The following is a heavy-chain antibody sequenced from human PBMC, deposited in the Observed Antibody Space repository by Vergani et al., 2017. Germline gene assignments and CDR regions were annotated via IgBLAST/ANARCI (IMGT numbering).Heavy chain of an antibody. CDR2: IIPIFGTA. D-gene: IGHD3-16*01. CDR3: TRDRLDDSYAYFDY. CDR1: GGTFSSYA. J-gene: IGHJ4*02. Sequence: QVQLVQSGAEVKKPGSSVKVSCKASGGTFSSYAISWVRQAPGQGLEWMGGIIPIFGTANYAQKFQGRVTITADESKSIAYLQMSSLKAEDTAVYYCTRDRLDDSYAYFDYWGQGTLVTVSP. V-gene: IGHV1-69*12.